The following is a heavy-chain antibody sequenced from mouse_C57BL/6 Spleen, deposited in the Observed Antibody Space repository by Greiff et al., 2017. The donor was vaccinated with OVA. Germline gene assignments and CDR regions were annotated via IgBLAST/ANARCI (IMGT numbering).Heavy chain of an antibody. CDR3: ARHFGNYDYFDY. D-gene: IGHD2-1*01. J-gene: IGHJ2*01. CDR2: ISSGGSYT. V-gene: IGHV5-6*01. Sequence: EVQLVESGGDLVKPGGSLKLSCAASGFTFSSYGMSWVRQTPDKRLEWVATISSGGSYTYYPDSVKGRFTISRDNAKNTLYLQMSSLKCEDTAMYYCARHFGNYDYFDYWGQGTTLTVSS. CDR1: GFTFSSYG.